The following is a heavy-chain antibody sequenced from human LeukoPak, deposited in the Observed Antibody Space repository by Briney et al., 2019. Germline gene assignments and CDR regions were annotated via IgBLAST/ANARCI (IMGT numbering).Heavy chain of an antibody. CDR3: ARAGPRRDGYNVDS. CDR2: IYYSGST. D-gene: IGHD5-24*01. V-gene: IGHV4-59*01. Sequence: GSLRLSCAASGFTFSRYAMHWIRQPPGKGLEWIGYIYYSGSTYYNPSLKSRVTISVDTSKNQFSLKLSSVTAADTAVYYCARAGPRRDGYNVDSWGQGTLVTVSS. CDR1: GFTFSRYA. J-gene: IGHJ4*02.